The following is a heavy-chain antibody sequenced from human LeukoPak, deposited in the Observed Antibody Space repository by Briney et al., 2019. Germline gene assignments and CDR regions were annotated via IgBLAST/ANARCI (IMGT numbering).Heavy chain of an antibody. V-gene: IGHV3-48*03. Sequence: GGSLRLSCAASGFTFSLNEMNWVRQAPGKGLEWVPYINGPASNIFYADSVKGRFTISRDNAKNSLYLQMNSLRAEDTAVYYCARKIYGSENYIDYWGQGTLVTVSS. CDR1: GFTFSLNE. CDR3: ARKIYGSENYIDY. J-gene: IGHJ4*02. CDR2: INGPASNI. D-gene: IGHD3-10*01.